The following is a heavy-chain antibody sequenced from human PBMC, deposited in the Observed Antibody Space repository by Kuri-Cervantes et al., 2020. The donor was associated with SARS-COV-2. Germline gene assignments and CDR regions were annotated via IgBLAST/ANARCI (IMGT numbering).Heavy chain of an antibody. CDR3: AKDWPVVVVNYLFDY. D-gene: IGHD3-22*01. CDR2: LRYDGCEK. V-gene: IGHV3-30*02. Sequence: AESLTLSCAASGFTYSNYGIHWVRQAPGKGLEWVAFLRYDGCEKHYPDSVKGRFTISRDNYKNTLYLQMNSLSAEDTAVYYFAKDWPVVVVNYLFDYWGQGTLVTVSS. CDR1: GFTYSNYG. J-gene: IGHJ4*02.